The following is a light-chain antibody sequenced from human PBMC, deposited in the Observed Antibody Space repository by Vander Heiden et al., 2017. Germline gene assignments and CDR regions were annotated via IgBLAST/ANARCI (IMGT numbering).Light chain of an antibody. J-gene: IGLJ3*02. CDR1: SSDVGSYTL. V-gene: IGLV2-23*02. CDR2: EVS. Sequence: QSALTQPASVSGSPGQSITISCPGPSSDVGSYTLVSWYQQHPGKAPKLMIYEVSKRPSGVSNRFSGSKSGNTASLTISGLQAEDEADYYGCSYAGSSTWVFGGGTKLTVL. CDR3: CSYAGSSTWV.